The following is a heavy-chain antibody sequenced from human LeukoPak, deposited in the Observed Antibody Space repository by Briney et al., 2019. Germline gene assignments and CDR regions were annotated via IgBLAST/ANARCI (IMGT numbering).Heavy chain of an antibody. Sequence: HSGGSLTLSWAASGFTFTIYAINWVRQAPGKGRVWGLGISGGGDKTYYTHSVEGRFTISRDNSKNTVSLQMSSLRAEDTALYYCAKDLALAGTGGGFDVWGQGTRVAVSS. V-gene: IGHV3-23*01. CDR2: ISGGGDKT. D-gene: IGHD6-19*01. CDR3: AKDLALAGTGGGFDV. J-gene: IGHJ3*01. CDR1: GFTFTIYA.